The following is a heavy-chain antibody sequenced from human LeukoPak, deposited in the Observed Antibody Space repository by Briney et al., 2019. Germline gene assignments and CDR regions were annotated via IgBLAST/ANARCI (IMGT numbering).Heavy chain of an antibody. J-gene: IGHJ3*02. Sequence: ASVKVSCKASGYTFSVYWIHWVRLAPRQGLEWMGWINPNSGGTNFAQKFQGRVTMTRDTSISTVYTELSSLKSDDTAVYYCTRGVLLEGRGAFDIWGQGTMVTVSS. CDR2: INPNSGGT. CDR1: GYTFSVYW. D-gene: IGHD3-3*01. CDR3: TRGVLLEGRGAFDI. V-gene: IGHV1-2*02.